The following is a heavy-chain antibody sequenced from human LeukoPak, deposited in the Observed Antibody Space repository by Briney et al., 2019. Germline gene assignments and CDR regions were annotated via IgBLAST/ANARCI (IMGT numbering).Heavy chain of an antibody. CDR2: IYYSGST. Sequence: SETLSLTCTVSGGSISSYYWSWIRQPPGKGLEWIGYIYYSGSTKYNPSLKSRVTISVDTSKNQFSLKWSSVTAADTAVYYCARSVASYCSGGSCFHSWAFDIWGQGTMVTVSS. J-gene: IGHJ3*02. D-gene: IGHD2-15*01. CDR1: GGSISSYY. V-gene: IGHV4-59*08. CDR3: ARSVASYCSGGSCFHSWAFDI.